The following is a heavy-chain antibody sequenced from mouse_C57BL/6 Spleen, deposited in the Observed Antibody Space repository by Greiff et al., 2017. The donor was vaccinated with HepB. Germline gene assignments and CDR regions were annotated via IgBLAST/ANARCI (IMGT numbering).Heavy chain of an antibody. Sequence: VQLQQSGPELVKPGASVKISCKASGYAFSSSWMNWVKQRPGKGLEWIGRIYPGDGDTNYNGKFKGKATLTADKSSSTAYMQLSSLTSEDSAVYFCARLDVRYFDVWGTGTTVTVSS. CDR1: GYAFSSSW. CDR2: IYPGDGDT. V-gene: IGHV1-82*01. J-gene: IGHJ1*03. CDR3: ARLDVRYFDV.